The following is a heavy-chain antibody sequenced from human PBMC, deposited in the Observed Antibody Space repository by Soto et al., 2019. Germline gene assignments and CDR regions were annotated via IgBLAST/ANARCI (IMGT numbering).Heavy chain of an antibody. Sequence: GGSLRLSCAASGFTFNNYAMTWVRQAPGKGLEWLSGISGSGSNTYYANSVKGRFIISRDNSKKTVYLQLNSLRVEDTATCYCAKSPTATSPRVDSWGQGTLVTVSS. CDR1: GFTFNNYA. V-gene: IGHV3-23*01. CDR2: ISGSGSNT. CDR3: AKSPTATSPRVDS. J-gene: IGHJ4*02. D-gene: IGHD6-25*01.